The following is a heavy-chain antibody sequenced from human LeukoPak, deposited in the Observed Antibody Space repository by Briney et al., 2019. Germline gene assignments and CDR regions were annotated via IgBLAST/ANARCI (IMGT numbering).Heavy chain of an antibody. V-gene: IGHV1-69*04. D-gene: IGHD3-22*01. CDR3: ATSMIVVVRGWFDP. CDR1: GGTFSSYA. J-gene: IGHJ5*02. Sequence: ASVKVSCKASGGTFSSYAISWVRQAPGQGLEWMGRIISILGIANYAQKFQGRVTITADKSTSTAYMEPSSLRSEDTAVYYCATSMIVVVRGWFDPWGQGTLVTVSS. CDR2: IISILGIA.